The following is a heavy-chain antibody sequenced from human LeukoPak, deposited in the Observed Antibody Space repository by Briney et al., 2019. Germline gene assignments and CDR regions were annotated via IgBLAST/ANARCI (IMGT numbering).Heavy chain of an antibody. D-gene: IGHD4-23*01. CDR3: ASGMGGGNSRFGYYYYYMDV. Sequence: ASVKVSCKASGYTFTSYGISWVRQAPGQGLEWMGWISAYNGNTNYAQKLQGRVTMTTDTSTSTAYMELSSLRSEDTAVYYCASGMGGGNSRFGYYYYYMDVWGKGTTVTVSS. CDR1: GYTFTSYG. CDR2: ISAYNGNT. J-gene: IGHJ6*03. V-gene: IGHV1-18*01.